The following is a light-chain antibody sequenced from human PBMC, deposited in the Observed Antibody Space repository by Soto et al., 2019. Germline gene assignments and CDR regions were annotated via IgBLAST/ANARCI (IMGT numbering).Light chain of an antibody. Sequence: DIQVTQSPSTLSASVGDRVTITCRASRSVSTSLAWYQKKPGKAPKLLIFDASSLESGVPSRFSGSGSGTELTLTISGLQPDDFATYFCQQYKSYAPTFGQGTKVDI. CDR1: RSVSTS. CDR3: QQYKSYAPT. V-gene: IGKV1-5*01. CDR2: DAS. J-gene: IGKJ1*01.